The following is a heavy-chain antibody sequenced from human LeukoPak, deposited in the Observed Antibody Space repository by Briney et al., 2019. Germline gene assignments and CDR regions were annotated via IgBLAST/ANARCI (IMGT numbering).Heavy chain of an antibody. CDR1: GGSISSYY. V-gene: IGHV4-59*01. Sequence: PSETLSLTCTVSGGSISSYYWSWIRQPPGKGLDWIGYFYYSGSTNYNPSLKSRVTISVDTSKNQFSLKLSSVIAADTAVYYCARTTEGYCSSASCFGFSYSYYMDVWAKGPRSPSP. CDR3: ARTTEGYCSSASCFGFSYSYYMDV. D-gene: IGHD2-2*01. J-gene: IGHJ6*03. CDR2: FYYSGST.